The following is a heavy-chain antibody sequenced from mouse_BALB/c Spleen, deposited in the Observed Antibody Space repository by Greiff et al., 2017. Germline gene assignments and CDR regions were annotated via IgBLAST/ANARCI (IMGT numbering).Heavy chain of an antibody. CDR2: ISSGGSYT. Sequence: EVQRVESGGGLVKPGGSLKLSCAASGFTFSSYAMSWVRQSPEKRLEWVAEISSGGSYTYYPDTVTGRFTISRDNAKNTLYLEMSSLRSEDTAMYYCARDGNYLDYWGQGTTLTVSS. J-gene: IGHJ2*01. CDR3: ARDGNYLDY. CDR1: GFTFSSYA. D-gene: IGHD1-1*02. V-gene: IGHV5-9-4*01.